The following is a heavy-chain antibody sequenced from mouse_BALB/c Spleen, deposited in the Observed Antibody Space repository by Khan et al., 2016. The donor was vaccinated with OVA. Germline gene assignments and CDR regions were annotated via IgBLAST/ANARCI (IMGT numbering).Heavy chain of an antibody. Sequence: QVQLQQPGAELVKPGASVKLSCKASGNTFTSYWMHWVKQRPGQGLEWIGEIDPSDSYTNYNQKFKGKATLTVDKSSSTAYMQLTSLTSEDSAVYYCAGRDYEGDAMDYWGQGTSVTVSS. V-gene: IGHV1-69*02. CDR3: AGRDYEGDAMDY. J-gene: IGHJ4*01. CDR2: IDPSDSYT. CDR1: GNTFTSYW. D-gene: IGHD2-4*01.